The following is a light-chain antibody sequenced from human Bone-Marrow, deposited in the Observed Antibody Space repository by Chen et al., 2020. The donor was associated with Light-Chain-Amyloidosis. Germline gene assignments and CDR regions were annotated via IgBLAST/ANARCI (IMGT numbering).Light chain of an antibody. CDR3: QSADSSGAYEVI. CDR1: DLPTKY. CDR2: REH. J-gene: IGLJ2*01. V-gene: IGLV3-25*03. Sequence: SYELTQPPSVSVSPGQTARITCSGDDLPTKYAYWYQQKPDQAHVLVIPREHERPEGISERFSGSSSGTTAKLTISGVQAEDEADYHCQSADSSGAYEVIFGGGTKLTVL.